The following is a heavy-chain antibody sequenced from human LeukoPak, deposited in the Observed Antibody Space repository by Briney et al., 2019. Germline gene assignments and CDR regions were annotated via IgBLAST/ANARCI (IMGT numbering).Heavy chain of an antibody. V-gene: IGHV3-23*01. CDR3: AKDKSCSSTSCYASHYFDY. CDR2: ISGSGGST. D-gene: IGHD2-2*01. J-gene: IGHJ4*02. CDR1: GFTFSSYA. Sequence: GGSLRLSCAASGFTFSSYAMSWVRQAPGKGLEWVSAISGSGGSTYYAGSVKGRFTISRDNSKNTLYLQMNSLRAEDTAVYYCAKDKSCSSTSCYASHYFDYWGQGTLVTVSS.